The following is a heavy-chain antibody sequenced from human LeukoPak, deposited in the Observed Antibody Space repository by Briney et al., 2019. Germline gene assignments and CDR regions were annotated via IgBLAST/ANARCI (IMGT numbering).Heavy chain of an antibody. Sequence: PGGSLRLSCAASGFTLSSYWMSWVRQAPGKGRGWVANIKYDGSEKDYVDSVKGRFTISRDNAKNSLYLQMNSLRAEDTALYYCARDIAPAGLFFDYWGQGTVVTVSS. CDR1: GFTLSSYW. CDR3: ARDIAPAGLFFDY. D-gene: IGHD6-13*01. V-gene: IGHV3-7*01. J-gene: IGHJ4*02. CDR2: IKYDGSEK.